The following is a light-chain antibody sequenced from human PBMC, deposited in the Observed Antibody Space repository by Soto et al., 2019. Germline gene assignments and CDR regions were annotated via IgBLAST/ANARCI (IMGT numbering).Light chain of an antibody. CDR1: SSDVGSYNS. J-gene: IGLJ1*01. CDR3: SSFTSSCSYV. CDR2: DVS. V-gene: IGLV2-14*03. Sequence: QSALAQPASVSGSPGQSITISCTGTSSDVGSYNSVSWYQQYPGKAPTLMIHDVSNRPSGVSNRFSGSKSGNTASLTISGLQAEDEADYYCSSFTSSCSYVFGSGTKVTVL.